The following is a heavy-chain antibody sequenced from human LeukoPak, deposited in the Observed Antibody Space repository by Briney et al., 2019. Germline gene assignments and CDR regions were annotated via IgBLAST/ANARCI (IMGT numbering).Heavy chain of an antibody. Sequence: PGGSLRLSCAASGFTFSSYSMNWVRQAPGKGLEWVSSISSSSSYIYYADSVKGRFTISRDNAKNSLYLQMNSLRAEDTAVHYCARVVVVRGVIPSSPMDYWGQGTLVTVSS. D-gene: IGHD3-10*01. V-gene: IGHV3-21*01. J-gene: IGHJ4*02. CDR3: ARVVVVRGVIPSSPMDY. CDR1: GFTFSSYS. CDR2: ISSSSSYI.